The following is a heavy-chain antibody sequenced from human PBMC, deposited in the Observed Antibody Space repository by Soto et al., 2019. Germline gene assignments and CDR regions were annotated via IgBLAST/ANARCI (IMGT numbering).Heavy chain of an antibody. Sequence: ASVKVSCKASGYTFTSYGISWVRQAPGQGLEWMGWISAYNGNTNYAQKLQGRVTMTTDTSTSTAYMELRSLRSDDTAVYYCARDSLLTIGYCSGGSCPTTGGWFDPWGQGTLVTVSS. CDR2: ISAYNGNT. CDR3: ARDSLLTIGYCSGGSCPTTGGWFDP. CDR1: GYTFTSYG. J-gene: IGHJ5*02. V-gene: IGHV1-18*01. D-gene: IGHD2-15*01.